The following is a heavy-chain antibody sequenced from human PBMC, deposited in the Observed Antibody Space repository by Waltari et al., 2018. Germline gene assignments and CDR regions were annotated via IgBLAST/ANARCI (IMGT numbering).Heavy chain of an antibody. CDR3: ARAGGSGYSFDY. V-gene: IGHV1-8*03. CDR1: GYPFTSYD. D-gene: IGHD3-22*01. CDR2: MNPNSGNT. J-gene: IGHJ4*02. Sequence: QVQLVQSGAEVKKPGASVKVSYKASGYPFTSYDINWMRQATGQGLEWMGWMNPNSGNTGYAQKFQGRVTITRNTSISTAYMELSSLRSEDTAVYYCARAGGSGYSFDYWGQGTLVTVSS.